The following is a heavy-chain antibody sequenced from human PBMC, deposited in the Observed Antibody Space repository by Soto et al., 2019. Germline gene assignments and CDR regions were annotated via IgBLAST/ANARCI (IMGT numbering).Heavy chain of an antibody. J-gene: IGHJ4*02. CDR3: GKDIRKYSSNWYGEY. V-gene: IGHV3-30*18. CDR2: ISYDGSKK. D-gene: IGHD6-13*01. Sequence: QVQLVESGGGVVQAGTSLRLSCAASEFTFSSYGMHWVRQAPGKGLEWVAVISYDGSKKYYADSVKGRFTISRDNSKNTLYLQMNSLRAEDTAVYYCGKDIRKYSSNWYGEYWGQGTLVTV. CDR1: EFTFSSYG.